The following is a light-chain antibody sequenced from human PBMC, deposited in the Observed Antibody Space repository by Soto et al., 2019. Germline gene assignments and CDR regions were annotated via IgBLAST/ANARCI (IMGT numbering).Light chain of an antibody. CDR1: QSVGRDF. Sequence: EIVLTQSPGTLSLSPGERATLSCRASQSVGRDFLAWYQQKPGQAPRPLIYHASNRATGIPDRFSGSGSGTDFTLTISRLEPEDFANFYCQQYASSPLPFGGGTKVEIK. V-gene: IGKV3-20*01. J-gene: IGKJ4*01. CDR2: HAS. CDR3: QQYASSPLP.